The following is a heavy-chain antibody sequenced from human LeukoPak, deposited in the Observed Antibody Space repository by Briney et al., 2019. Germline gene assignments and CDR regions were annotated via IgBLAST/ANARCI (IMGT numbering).Heavy chain of an antibody. J-gene: IGHJ2*01. D-gene: IGHD4-17*01. CDR3: ARTYGDYGYWYFDL. CDR1: GGSISSYY. CDR2: IYTSGST. V-gene: IGHV4-4*07. Sequence: SETLSLTCTVSGGSISSYYWSWIRQPAGKGLEWIGRIYTSGSTNYNPSLKSRVNMSVDTSKNQFSLKLSSVTAADTAVYYCARTYGDYGYWYFDLWGRGTLVTVSS.